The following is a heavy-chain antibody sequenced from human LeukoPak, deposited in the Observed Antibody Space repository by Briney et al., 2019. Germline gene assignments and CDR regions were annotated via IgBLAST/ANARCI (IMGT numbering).Heavy chain of an antibody. Sequence: ASVKVSCKASGYTFTSYGISWVRQAPGQGLEWMGWISAYNGNTNYAQKLQGRVTMTTDTSTSTAYMELRSLRSDDTAVYYCARASKIAVAGTDFDYWGQGTLVTVSS. CDR1: GYTFTSYG. J-gene: IGHJ4*02. V-gene: IGHV1-18*01. D-gene: IGHD6-19*01. CDR3: ARASKIAVAGTDFDY. CDR2: ISAYNGNT.